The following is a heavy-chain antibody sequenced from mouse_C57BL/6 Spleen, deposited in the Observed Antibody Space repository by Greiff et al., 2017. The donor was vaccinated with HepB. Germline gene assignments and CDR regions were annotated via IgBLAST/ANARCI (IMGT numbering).Heavy chain of an antibody. D-gene: IGHD1-1*01. Sequence: VQLQQPGAELVKPGASVKLSCKASGYTFTSYWMQWVKQRPGQGLEWIGEIDPSDSYTNYNQKFKGKATLTVDTSSSTAYMQLSSLTSEDSAVYYCARTLRASMDYWGQGTSVTVSS. J-gene: IGHJ4*01. CDR1: GYTFTSYW. CDR2: IDPSDSYT. CDR3: ARTLRASMDY. V-gene: IGHV1-50*01.